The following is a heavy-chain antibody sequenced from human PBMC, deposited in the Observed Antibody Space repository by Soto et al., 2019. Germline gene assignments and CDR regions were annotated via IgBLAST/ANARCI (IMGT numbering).Heavy chain of an antibody. Sequence: SETLSLTCTVSGGSSSSYYWSWIRQPPGKGLEWIGYIYYSGSTNYNPSLKSRVTISVDTSKNQFSLKLSSVTAADTAAYYCTRGRIVAGTCDPWGRGPLVT. CDR2: IYYSGST. V-gene: IGHV4-59*12. CDR1: GGSSSSYY. D-gene: IGHD6-19*01. J-gene: IGHJ5*02. CDR3: TRGRIVAGTCDP.